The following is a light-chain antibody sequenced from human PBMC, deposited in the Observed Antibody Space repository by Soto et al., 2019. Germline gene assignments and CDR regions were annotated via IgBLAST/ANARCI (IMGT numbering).Light chain of an antibody. Sequence: DIQMTQSPSTLSASVGDRVTITCRASQSISSWLAWYQQKPGKAPKLLIYQASSLESGVPSRFSGSGSGTEFTLTISSLQLDDFATYYCQQYNGYSGYTFGQGTKLEIK. CDR1: QSISSW. CDR3: QQYNGYSGYT. CDR2: QAS. J-gene: IGKJ2*01. V-gene: IGKV1-5*03.